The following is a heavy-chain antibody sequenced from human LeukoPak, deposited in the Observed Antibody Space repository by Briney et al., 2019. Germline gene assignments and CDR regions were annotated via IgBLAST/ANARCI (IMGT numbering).Heavy chain of an antibody. CDR3: ARTQLSPADYYYGSVTPGAFDI. J-gene: IGHJ3*02. V-gene: IGHV3-21*01. Sequence: GGSLRLSCAASGFTFSSYNMIWVRQAPGKGLEWVSSISSSSSYIYYADSVKGRFTISRDNAKNSLYLQMNSLRAEDTAVYHCARTQLSPADYYYGSVTPGAFDIWGQGTMVTVSS. D-gene: IGHD3-10*01. CDR1: GFTFSSYN. CDR2: ISSSSSYI.